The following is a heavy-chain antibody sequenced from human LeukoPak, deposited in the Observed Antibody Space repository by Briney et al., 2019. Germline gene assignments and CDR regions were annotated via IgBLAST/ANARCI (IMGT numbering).Heavy chain of an antibody. Sequence: GGSLRLSCAASGFTFSSYGMHWVRQAPGKGLEWVAVISYDGSNKYYADSVKGRFTISRDNSKNTLYLQMNSLRAEDTAVYYCARDLEPDYSNYGNWFDPWGQGTLVTVSS. D-gene: IGHD4-4*01. J-gene: IGHJ5*02. CDR3: ARDLEPDYSNYGNWFDP. CDR2: ISYDGSNK. CDR1: GFTFSSYG. V-gene: IGHV3-30*03.